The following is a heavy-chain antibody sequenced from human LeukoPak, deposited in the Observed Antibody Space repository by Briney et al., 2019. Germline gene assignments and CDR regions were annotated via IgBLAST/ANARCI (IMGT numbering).Heavy chain of an antibody. Sequence: GSLRLSCAASGFTFSSYEMNWVRQAPGKGLERVSVIYSGGGTYYADSVKDRFTISRDNSKNTLFLQMNSLRVEDSAVYYCTRVFAYSYGDFDNWGQGTLVAVSS. J-gene: IGHJ4*02. CDR1: GFTFSSYE. CDR3: TRVFAYSYGDFDN. V-gene: IGHV3-66*01. D-gene: IGHD2-21*01. CDR2: IYSGGGT.